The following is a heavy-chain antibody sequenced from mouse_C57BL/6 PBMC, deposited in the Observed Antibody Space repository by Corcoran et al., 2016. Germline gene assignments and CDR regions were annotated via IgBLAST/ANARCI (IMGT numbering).Heavy chain of an antibody. CDR1: GYTFTDYY. V-gene: IGHV1-19*01. CDR3: ARRTTVVARYFDV. D-gene: IGHD1-1*01. Sequence: VQLQQSGPELVKPGASVKMSCKASGYTFTDYYMNWVKQSHGKSLEWIGVINPYNGGTSYNQKFKGKATLTVDKSSSTAYMELNSLTSEDSAVYYCARRTTVVARYFDVWGTGTTVTVSS. J-gene: IGHJ1*03. CDR2: INPYNGGT.